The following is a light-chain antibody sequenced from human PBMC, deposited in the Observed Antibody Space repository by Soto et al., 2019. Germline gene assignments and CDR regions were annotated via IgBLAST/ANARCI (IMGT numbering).Light chain of an antibody. CDR3: HQYVSYPYT. CDR1: QSISSW. Sequence: DIQMTQSPSTLSLSVGDRVAITCRASQSISSWLAWYQQKPGKAPKLLIYDASSLASGVPSRFSGSGSGTEFTLTIISRLPDDFVTVYCHQYVSYPYTFGQGTKLEIK. CDR2: DAS. J-gene: IGKJ2*01. V-gene: IGKV1-5*01.